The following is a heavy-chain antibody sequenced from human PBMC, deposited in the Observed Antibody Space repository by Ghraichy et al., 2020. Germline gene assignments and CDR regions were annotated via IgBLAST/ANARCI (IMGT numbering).Heavy chain of an antibody. Sequence: GGSLRLSCAASGFTFSSYAMSWVRQAPGKGLEWVSTIGGSGASTFYAASVKGRYTISRDNSKNTLYLQMNSLRVEDTAVYYCAKRGSIVGPTGPYNWFDHWGQGTLVTVSS. CDR2: IGGSGAST. J-gene: IGHJ5*02. V-gene: IGHV3-23*01. CDR1: GFTFSSYA. D-gene: IGHD1-26*01. CDR3: AKRGSIVGPTGPYNWFDH.